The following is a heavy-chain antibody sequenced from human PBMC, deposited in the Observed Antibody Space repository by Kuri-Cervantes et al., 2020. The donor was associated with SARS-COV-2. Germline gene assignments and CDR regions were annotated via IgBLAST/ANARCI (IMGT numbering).Heavy chain of an antibody. CDR3: ARVNTSGSNRSYYYYYYMDV. CDR2: IYYSGGT. Sequence: SETLSLTCTVSGGSISSGGYYWSWIRQHPGKGLEWIGYIYYSGGTNYNPPLKSRVTMSVDTSKNQFSLKLSSVSAADTAVYYCARVNTSGSNRSYYYYYYMDVWGKGTTVSVSS. D-gene: IGHD1-26*01. CDR1: GGSISSGGYY. V-gene: IGHV4-61*08. J-gene: IGHJ6*03.